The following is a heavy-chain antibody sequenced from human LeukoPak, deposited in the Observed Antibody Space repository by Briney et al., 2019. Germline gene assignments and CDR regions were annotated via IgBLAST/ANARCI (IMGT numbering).Heavy chain of an antibody. CDR1: GGSISSYY. J-gene: IGHJ3*02. Sequence: SETLSLTCTVSGGSISSYYWSWIRQPPGKGLEWIGYIYCSGSTNYNPSLKSRVTISVDTSKNQFSLKLSSVTAADTAVYYCASLAGSGSHTDAFDIWGQGTMVTVSS. CDR3: ASLAGSGSHTDAFDI. CDR2: IYCSGST. V-gene: IGHV4-59*01. D-gene: IGHD3-10*01.